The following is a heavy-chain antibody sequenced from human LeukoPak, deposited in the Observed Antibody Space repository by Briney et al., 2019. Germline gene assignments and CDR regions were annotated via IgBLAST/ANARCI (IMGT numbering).Heavy chain of an antibody. Sequence: PGGSLRLSCAASGFTFSSYAMSWVRQAPGKGLEWVSLIYSGGAIRYADSVKGRFTISRDGSKNTLFLQMNDLTVEDTARYYCARRPGNWGQGILVTVSS. CDR1: GFTFSSYA. CDR2: IYSGGAI. J-gene: IGHJ4*02. CDR3: ARRPGN. D-gene: IGHD1-14*01. V-gene: IGHV3-23*03.